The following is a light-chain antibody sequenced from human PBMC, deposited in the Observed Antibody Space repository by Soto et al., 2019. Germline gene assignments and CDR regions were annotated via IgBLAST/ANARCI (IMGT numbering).Light chain of an antibody. CDR2: DAS. CDR1: QTISNW. CDR3: QHYNSYSST. Sequence: DIQMTQSPSSLSASEGDRVTITCRASQTISNWLAWYQQKPGKAPKLLIYDASILESGVPSRFSGSGSGTEFTLTISSLQPDDFAAYYCQHYNSYSSTFGQGTRLEIK. J-gene: IGKJ5*01. V-gene: IGKV1-5*01.